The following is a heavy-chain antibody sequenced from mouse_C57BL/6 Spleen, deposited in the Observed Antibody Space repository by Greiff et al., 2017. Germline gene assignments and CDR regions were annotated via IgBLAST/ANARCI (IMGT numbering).Heavy chain of an antibody. CDR3: TRDQGYDYLYYAMDY. D-gene: IGHD2-4*01. CDR2: ISSGGDYI. J-gene: IGHJ4*01. CDR1: GFTFSSYA. V-gene: IGHV5-9-1*02. Sequence: DVMLVESGEGLVKPGGSLKLSCAASGFTFSSYAMSWVRQTPEKRLEWVAYISSGGDYIYYADTVKGRFTISRDNARNTLYLQMSSLKSEDTAMYYCTRDQGYDYLYYAMDYWGQGTSVTVSS.